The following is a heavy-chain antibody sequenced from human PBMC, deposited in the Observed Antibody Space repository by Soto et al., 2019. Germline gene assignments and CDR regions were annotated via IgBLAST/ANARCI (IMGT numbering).Heavy chain of an antibody. J-gene: IGHJ4*02. CDR1: GASITFGGYS. D-gene: IGHD1-26*01. CDR3: ARGGGSDSFDY. V-gene: IGHV4-30-2*01. CDR2: INHLETT. Sequence: TLSLTCTVSGASITFGGYSWSWIRQTPGKGLEWIGYINHLETTFYNPSFESRLTLSIDRAKNQFSLKLHSMSAADRAVYFCARGGGSDSFDYWGQGIPVTVSS.